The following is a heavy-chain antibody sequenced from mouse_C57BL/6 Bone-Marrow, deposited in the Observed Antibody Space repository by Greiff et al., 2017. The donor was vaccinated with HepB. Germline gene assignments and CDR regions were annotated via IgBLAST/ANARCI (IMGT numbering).Heavy chain of an antibody. J-gene: IGHJ4*01. CDR2: IYPRSGNT. CDR3: ARRVSSYYAMYY. CDR1: GYTFTSYG. V-gene: IGHV1-81*01. Sequence: QVQLKQSGAELARPGASVKLSCKASGYTFTSYGISWVKQRTGQGLEWIGEIYPRSGNTYYNEKFKSRATLPADKSSSTAYMELRSLTSEDSAVYFCARRVSSYYAMYYWGQGTSVTVSS. D-gene: IGHD1-1*01.